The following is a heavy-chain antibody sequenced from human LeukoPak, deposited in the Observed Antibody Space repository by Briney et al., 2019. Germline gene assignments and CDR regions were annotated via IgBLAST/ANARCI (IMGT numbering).Heavy chain of an antibody. D-gene: IGHD2-2*01. Sequence: SETLSLTCAVYGGSFSGYYWSWIRQPPGKGLEWIGEINHSGSTNYNPSLKSRVAISVDTSKNQFSLKLSSVTAADTAVYYCARVDIVVVPAAMNGYYYYGMDVWGQGTTVTVSS. J-gene: IGHJ6*02. CDR3: ARVDIVVVPAAMNGYYYYGMDV. CDR2: INHSGST. V-gene: IGHV4-34*01. CDR1: GGSFSGYY.